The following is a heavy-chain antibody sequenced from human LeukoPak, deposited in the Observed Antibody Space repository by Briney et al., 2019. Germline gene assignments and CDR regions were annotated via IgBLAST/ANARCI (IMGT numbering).Heavy chain of an antibody. D-gene: IGHD6-19*01. CDR2: IHSDGTT. CDR3: AKRLAMTGTYHFDY. Sequence: GGSLRLSCAASEFSVSHNYMSWVRQAPGKGLEWVSVIHSDGTTHYADSVKGRFTISRDNSKNTLYLQMNSLRAEDTAVYYCAKRLAMTGTYHFDYWGQGTLVTVSS. CDR1: EFSVSHNY. V-gene: IGHV3-53*01. J-gene: IGHJ4*02.